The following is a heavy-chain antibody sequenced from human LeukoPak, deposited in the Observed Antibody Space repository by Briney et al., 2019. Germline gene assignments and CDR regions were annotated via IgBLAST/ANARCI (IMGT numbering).Heavy chain of an antibody. CDR1: GLTFSSYA. J-gene: IGHJ3*02. CDR2: ISGSGGST. CDR3: AKDRKGSSSWYDSDAFDI. Sequence: GGSLRLSCVASGLTFSSYAMSWVRQAPGKGLEWVSAISGSGGSTYYADSVKGRFTISRDNSKNTLYLQMNSLRAEDTAVYYCAKDRKGSSSWYDSDAFDIWGQGTMVTVSS. V-gene: IGHV3-23*01. D-gene: IGHD6-13*01.